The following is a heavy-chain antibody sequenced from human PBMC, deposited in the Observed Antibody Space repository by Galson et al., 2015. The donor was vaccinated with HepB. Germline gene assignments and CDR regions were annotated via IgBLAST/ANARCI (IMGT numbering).Heavy chain of an antibody. CDR3: ARDPYSSGVPGDY. J-gene: IGHJ4*02. D-gene: IGHD6-19*01. CDR2: IIPIFGTA. V-gene: IGHV1-69*13. CDR1: GGTFSSYA. Sequence: SVKVSCKASGGTFSSYAISWVRQAPGQGLEWMGGIIPIFGTANYAQKFQGRVTITADESTSTAYMELSSLRSEDTAVYYCARDPYSSGVPGDYWGQGTLVTVSS.